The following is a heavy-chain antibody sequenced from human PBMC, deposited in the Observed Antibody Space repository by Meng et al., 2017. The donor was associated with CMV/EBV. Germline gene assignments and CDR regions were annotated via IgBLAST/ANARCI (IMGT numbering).Heavy chain of an antibody. CDR1: GFTFSSYG. J-gene: IGHJ3*02. CDR2: IRYDGSNK. Sequence: GESLKISCAASGFTFSSYGMHWVRQAPGKGLEWVAFIRYDGSNKYYADSVKGRFTISRDNSKNTLYLQMNSLRAEDTAVYYCARRAYIAARPGAFDIWGQGTMVTVSS. D-gene: IGHD6-6*01. V-gene: IGHV3-30*02. CDR3: ARRAYIAARPGAFDI.